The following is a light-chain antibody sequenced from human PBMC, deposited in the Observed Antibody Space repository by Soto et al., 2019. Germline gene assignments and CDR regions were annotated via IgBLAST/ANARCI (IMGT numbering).Light chain of an antibody. V-gene: IGLV2-14*01. CDR1: SSDVGAYNF. Sequence: QSALTQPASVSGSPGQSITISCTGTSSDVGAYNFVSWYQHHPCRAPKLIIYEVTIRPSGVSNRFSGSKSGNTASLTISGLQAEDEADYYCSSYTTSSHYVFGSGTKVTVL. CDR2: EVT. CDR3: SSYTTSSHYV. J-gene: IGLJ1*01.